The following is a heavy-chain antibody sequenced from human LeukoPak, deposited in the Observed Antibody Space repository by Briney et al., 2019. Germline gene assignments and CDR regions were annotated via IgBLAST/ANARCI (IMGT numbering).Heavy chain of an antibody. V-gene: IGHV3-11*04. J-gene: IGHJ4*02. CDR3: ARDPHGGYDY. D-gene: IGHD4-23*01. Sequence: PGGSLRLSCAASGFTFTNAWMNWVRQAPGKGLEWVSYISSSGSTIYYADSVKGRFTISRDNAKNSLYLQMNSLRAEDTAVYYCARDPHGGYDYWGQGTLVTVSS. CDR1: GFTFTNAW. CDR2: ISSSGSTI.